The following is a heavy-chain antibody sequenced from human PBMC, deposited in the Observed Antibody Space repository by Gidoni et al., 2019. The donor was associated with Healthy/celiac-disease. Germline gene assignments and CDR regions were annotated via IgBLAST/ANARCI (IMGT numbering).Heavy chain of an antibody. J-gene: IGHJ4*02. V-gene: IGHV4-39*01. Sequence: LQLQESGPGLVKPSETLSRPCTVSGGSSSSSSCYWGWIRQPPGKGQEWIGSIYYSGRTYYNPSLKSRVTISVDTSKNQFSLKLSSVTAAATAVYYCARYVTGHFDSWGQGTLVTVSS. CDR1: GGSSSSSSCY. CDR2: IYYSGRT. CDR3: ARYVTGHFDS. D-gene: IGHD7-27*01.